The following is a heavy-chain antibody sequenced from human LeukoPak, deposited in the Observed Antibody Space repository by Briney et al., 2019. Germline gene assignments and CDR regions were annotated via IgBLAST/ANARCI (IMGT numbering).Heavy chain of an antibody. CDR3: ARTTGYFDL. J-gene: IGHJ2*01. Sequence: SQTLSLTCAISVDSVSSNSAAWNWIRQSPSRGLGWLGRTYYRSKWYSEYAVSVKSRITINPDTSRNQFSLQLKSVTPEDTAIYYCARTTGYFDLWGRGTLVTVSS. CDR2: TYYRSKWYS. CDR1: VDSVSSNSAA. V-gene: IGHV6-1*01. D-gene: IGHD1-1*01.